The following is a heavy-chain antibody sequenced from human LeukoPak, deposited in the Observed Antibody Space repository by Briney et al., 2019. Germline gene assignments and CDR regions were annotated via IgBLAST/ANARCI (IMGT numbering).Heavy chain of an antibody. V-gene: IGHV3-7*01. Sequence: PGGSLRLSCAGSGVAFSPHWMIWVRQAPGKGLEWVAIINQDGTQKYYVDSVEGRFTISRDNASNSVYLQMTSLGAEDTAVYYCTTGEMDHWGQGTQVTVSS. CDR3: TTGEMDH. CDR1: GVAFSPHW. CDR2: INQDGTQK. J-gene: IGHJ4*02. D-gene: IGHD7-27*01.